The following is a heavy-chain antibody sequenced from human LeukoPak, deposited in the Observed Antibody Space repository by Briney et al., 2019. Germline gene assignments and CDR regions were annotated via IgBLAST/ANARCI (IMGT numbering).Heavy chain of an antibody. CDR2: INHSGST. D-gene: IGHD6-13*01. V-gene: IGHV4-34*01. J-gene: IGHJ4*02. CDR3: ARRGSSSWNPFDY. CDR1: GGSFSGYY. Sequence: SETLSLTCAVYGGSFSGYYWSWIRQPPGKGLEWIGEINHSGSTNYNPSLKSRVTISVDTSKNQFSLKLSSVTAADTAVYYCARRGSSSWNPFDYWGQGTLVTVSS.